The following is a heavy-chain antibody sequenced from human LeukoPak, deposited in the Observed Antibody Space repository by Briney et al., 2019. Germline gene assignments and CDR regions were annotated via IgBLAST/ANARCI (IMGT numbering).Heavy chain of an antibody. CDR1: VFTFSTYN. CDR3: AKDVREWELLHDY. D-gene: IGHD1-26*01. CDR2: IYSGGST. J-gene: IGHJ4*02. Sequence: PGGSLRLSCAASVFTFSTYNMNWVRQAPGKGLEWVSVIYSGGSTYYADSVKGRFTISRDNSKNTLYLQMNSLRAEDTAVYYCAKDVREWELLHDYWGQGTLVTVSS. V-gene: IGHV3-53*01.